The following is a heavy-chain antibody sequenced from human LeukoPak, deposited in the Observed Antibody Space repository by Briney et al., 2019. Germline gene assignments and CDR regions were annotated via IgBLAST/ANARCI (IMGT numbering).Heavy chain of an antibody. CDR1: GGSISSSNYY. V-gene: IGHV4-39*07. CDR2: IYYSGST. CDR3: ARVLPYSGSYRRHPGNWFDP. J-gene: IGHJ5*02. D-gene: IGHD1-26*01. Sequence: SETLSLTCTVSGGSISSSNYYWGWIRQPPGKGLEWIGSIYYSGSTYYSPSLKSRVTISVDTSKNQFSLKLSSVTAADTAVYYCARVLPYSGSYRRHPGNWFDPWGQGTLVTVSS.